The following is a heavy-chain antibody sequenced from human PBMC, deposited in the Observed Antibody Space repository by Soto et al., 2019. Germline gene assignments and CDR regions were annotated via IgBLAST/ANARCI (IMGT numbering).Heavy chain of an antibody. CDR3: ASRRVGPTPAPFDY. V-gene: IGHV4-30-2*01. D-gene: IGHD1-26*01. Sequence: QLQLQESGSGLVKPSQTLSLTCAVSGGSISSSGYSWSWIRQPPGKGLEWIGYIYQSGSTYYNPSLKRRVTISVDKSKNQFSLKLSSVTAADTAVYYCASRRVGPTPAPFDYWGQGTLVTVSS. J-gene: IGHJ4*02. CDR1: GGSISSSGYS. CDR2: IYQSGST.